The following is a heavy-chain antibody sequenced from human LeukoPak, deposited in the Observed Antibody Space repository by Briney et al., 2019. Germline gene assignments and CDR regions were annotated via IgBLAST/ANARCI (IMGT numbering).Heavy chain of an antibody. CDR1: GFTFSTYT. CDR3: ARETRLPHNDILINRRAFDI. V-gene: IGHV3-30-3*01. Sequence: GGSLRLSWAASGFTFSTYTIHWVRQAPGKGLEWVAVISNDGHFKYYADSVKGRFTISRDNSKSTLFLQMNSLTIEDTAVYYCARETRLPHNDILINRRAFDIWGQGTILTVSS. D-gene: IGHD3-9*01. CDR2: ISNDGHFK. J-gene: IGHJ3*02.